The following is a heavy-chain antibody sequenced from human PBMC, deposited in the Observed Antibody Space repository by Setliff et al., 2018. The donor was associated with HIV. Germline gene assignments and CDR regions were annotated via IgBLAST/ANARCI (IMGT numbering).Heavy chain of an antibody. J-gene: IGHJ4*02. CDR3: ARECHIAAADARLANYFDY. CDR2: INANGGGT. CDR1: GYNFISYH. D-gene: IGHD6-13*01. V-gene: IGHV1-46*01. Sequence: ASVKVSCKASGYNFISYHLHWLRQAPGQGLEWMGIINANGGGTTYAQRFEGGVTMTSDTSTNTVYMELSSLRSEDTAVYICARECHIAAADARLANYFDYWGQGTLVTVSS.